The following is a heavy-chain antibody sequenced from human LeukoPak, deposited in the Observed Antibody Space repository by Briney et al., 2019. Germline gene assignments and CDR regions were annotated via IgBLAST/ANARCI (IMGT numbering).Heavy chain of an antibody. V-gene: IGHV1-18*01. CDR1: GYTFPSYG. D-gene: IGHD3-3*01. CDR3: ARAGSYDFWSGYFDYYYPSMDV. CDR2: ISAYNGNT. J-gene: IGHJ6*03. Sequence: GASVKVSCKASGYTFPSYGLSGVRQAPGQGGKWMGWISAYNGNTHYPQKPQGRGTMTTDTATSPVCMELRSLRSDDTAVYYRARAGSYDFWSGYFDYYYPSMDVWGKGTMLTVSS.